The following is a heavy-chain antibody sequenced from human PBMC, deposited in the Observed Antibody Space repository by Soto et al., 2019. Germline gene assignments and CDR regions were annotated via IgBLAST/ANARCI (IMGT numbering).Heavy chain of an antibody. CDR3: ARDFETAVTLLYLNF. CDR2: IYYSGST. D-gene: IGHD4-4*01. Sequence: ETLSLTCTVSGGSISSYYWSWIRQPPGKGLEWIGYIYYSGSTNYNPSLKSRVTISVDTSKNQFSLKLSSVTAADTAVYYCARDFETAVTLLYLNFWGQGSLVTVSS. J-gene: IGHJ4*02. V-gene: IGHV4-59*01. CDR1: GGSISSYY.